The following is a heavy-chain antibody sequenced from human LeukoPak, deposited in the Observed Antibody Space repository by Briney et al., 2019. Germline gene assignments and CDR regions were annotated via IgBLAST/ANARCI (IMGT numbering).Heavy chain of an antibody. CDR1: GFTFSSYG. CDR2: TSHDGRDN. Sequence: GGSLRLSCAASGFTFSSYGMHWVRQAPGKGRAWVAVTSHDGRDNYCADSVKGRFDVSRDNSKNTLYLQMDSLSAEDTAMYYCTKDGNYYGSGRYDGMDVWGQGTTVIVSS. V-gene: IGHV3-30*18. D-gene: IGHD3-10*01. J-gene: IGHJ6*02. CDR3: TKDGNYYGSGRYDGMDV.